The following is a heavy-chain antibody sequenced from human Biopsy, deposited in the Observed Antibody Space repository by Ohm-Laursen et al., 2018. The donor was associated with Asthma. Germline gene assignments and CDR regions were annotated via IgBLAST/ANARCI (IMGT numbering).Heavy chain of an antibody. Sequence: TLSLTCAVSGGSISSGGYSWSWIRQPPGKGLERIGYIYHSGSTYYNPSLKSRVTISVDRSKNQLSLKLSSVTAADTAVYYCARVKDGYNFDYWGQGTLVTVSS. V-gene: IGHV4-30-2*01. CDR3: ARVKDGYNFDY. D-gene: IGHD5-24*01. J-gene: IGHJ4*02. CDR1: GGSISSGGYS. CDR2: IYHSGST.